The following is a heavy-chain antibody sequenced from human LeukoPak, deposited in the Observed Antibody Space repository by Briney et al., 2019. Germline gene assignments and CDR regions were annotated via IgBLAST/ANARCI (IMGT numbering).Heavy chain of an antibody. CDR3: ATANDFKVDAFDI. CDR2: INTKGET. Sequence: SETLSLTCTVSGVSMSAYQWSWVRQSPEKGLEWIGCINTKGETNYNPSLKSRVTTSVDTSKSQFSLRLTSVTAADTAVYYCATANDFKVDAFDIWGQGTLVTVSS. J-gene: IGHJ3*02. CDR1: GVSMSAYQ. D-gene: IGHD3-3*01. V-gene: IGHV4-4*09.